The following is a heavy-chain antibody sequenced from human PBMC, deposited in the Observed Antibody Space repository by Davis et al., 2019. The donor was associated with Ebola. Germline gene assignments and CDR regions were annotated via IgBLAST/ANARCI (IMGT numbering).Heavy chain of an antibody. V-gene: IGHV3-7*01. J-gene: IGHJ6*02. D-gene: IGHD3-16*01. Sequence: PGGSLRLSCAASGFTFSSFWMSWVRQAPGKGLEWVASIKQDGSEKYYVDSVKGRCTISRDNSKNTLYLQMNSLRAEDTAVYYCARVLREGGGSEIYYYYGMDVWGQGTTVTVSS. CDR3: ARVLREGGGSEIYYYYGMDV. CDR2: IKQDGSEK. CDR1: GFTFSSFW.